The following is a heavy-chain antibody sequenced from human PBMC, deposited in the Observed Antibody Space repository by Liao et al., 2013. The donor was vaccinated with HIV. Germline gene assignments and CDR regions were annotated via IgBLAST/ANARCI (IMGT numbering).Heavy chain of an antibody. CDR3: ARERLWELGYSAVDY. Sequence: QVQLQESGPGLVKPSGTLSLSCNVSGGSIRSYYLSWIRQPPGRGLEWIGYIYHSGNTNYNPSLKSRVSISEDTSKNQFFLKLSSVTAADTAVYFCARERLWELGYSAVDYWGQGTLVTVSS. V-gene: IGHV4-59*01. CDR1: GGSIRSYY. J-gene: IGHJ4*02. D-gene: IGHD3-16*01. CDR2: IYHSGNT.